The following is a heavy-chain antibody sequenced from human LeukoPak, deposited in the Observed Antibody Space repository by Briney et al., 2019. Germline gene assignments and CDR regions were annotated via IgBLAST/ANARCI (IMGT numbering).Heavy chain of an antibody. D-gene: IGHD3-16*01. Sequence: GGSLRLSCAASGFTFSSYSMHWVRQAPGKGLEWVSSISSGSSYIYYADSVKGRFTISRDNAKNSLHLQMNSLRVEDTAVYYCARDSRAVGDAFDIWGQGTMVTVSS. CDR1: GFTFSSYS. J-gene: IGHJ3*02. V-gene: IGHV3-21*01. CDR2: ISSGSSYI. CDR3: ARDSRAVGDAFDI.